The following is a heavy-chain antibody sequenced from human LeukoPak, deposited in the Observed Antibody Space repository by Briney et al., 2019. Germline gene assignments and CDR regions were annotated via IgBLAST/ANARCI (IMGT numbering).Heavy chain of an antibody. V-gene: IGHV4-30-4*01. J-gene: IGHJ4*02. D-gene: IGHD1-26*01. Sequence: SETLSLTCTVSGGSISSGDYYWSWIRQPPGKGLEWIGYIYYSGSTYYNPSLKGRVTISVDTSKNQFSLKLSSVTAADTAVYYCARYSEQWELLGFDYWGQGTLVTVPS. CDR1: GGSISSGDYY. CDR2: IYYSGST. CDR3: ARYSEQWELLGFDY.